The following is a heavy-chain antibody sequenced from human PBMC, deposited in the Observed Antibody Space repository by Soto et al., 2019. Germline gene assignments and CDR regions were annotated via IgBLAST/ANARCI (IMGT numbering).Heavy chain of an antibody. CDR3: ASTSRGAPRDFDY. Sequence: GGSLRLSCAASGFTLSDRYMDWVRQAPGKGLEWVGRSRNRANSYTTEYAASVKGRFTVSRDDSKNSLYLQMNSLQIEDTAVYYCASTSRGAPRDFDYCGQGTLVPVSS. J-gene: IGHJ4*02. CDR1: GFTLSDRY. D-gene: IGHD3-16*01. CDR2: SRNRANSYTT. V-gene: IGHV3-72*01.